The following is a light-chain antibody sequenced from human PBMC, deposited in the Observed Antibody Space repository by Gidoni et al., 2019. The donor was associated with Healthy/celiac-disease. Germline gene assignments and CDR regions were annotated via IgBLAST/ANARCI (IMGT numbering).Light chain of an antibody. J-gene: IGLJ1*01. CDR3: QSYDSSLSGFYV. CDR1: SSNIGAGYD. V-gene: IGLV1-40*01. CDR2: GNS. Sequence: QSVLTQPPSVSGAPGQRVTISCTGSSSNIGAGYDVHWYQQLPGTAPKLLIYGNSNRPSGVPDRFSGSKSGTSASLAITGLQAEDEADYYCQSYDSSLSGFYVFGTGTKVTVX.